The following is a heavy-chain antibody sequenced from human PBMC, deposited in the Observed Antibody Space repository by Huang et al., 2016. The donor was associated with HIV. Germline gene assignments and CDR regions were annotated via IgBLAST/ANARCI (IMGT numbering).Heavy chain of an antibody. CDR3: ARHFSYYDSSGYTPWDAFDI. J-gene: IGHJ3*02. Sequence: QLQLQGSGPGLVKPSETLSLTCTVSGGSITSSSYYWGWIRQPPGKGLAGVGSIYYSGSTDYNPSLKSRVTVSVDTAKNQFSLKLSSVTAADTAVYYCARHFSYYDSSGYTPWDAFDIWGQGTMVTVSS. V-gene: IGHV4-39*01. D-gene: IGHD3-22*01. CDR1: GGSITSSSYY. CDR2: IYYSGST.